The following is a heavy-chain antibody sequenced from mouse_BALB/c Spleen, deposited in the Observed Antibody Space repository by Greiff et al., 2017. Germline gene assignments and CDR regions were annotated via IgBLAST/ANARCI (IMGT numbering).Heavy chain of an antibody. CDR1: GYTFTSYV. J-gene: IGHJ1*01. V-gene: IGHV1-14*01. D-gene: IGHD2-1*01. Sequence: VQLKESGPELVKPGASVKMSCKASGYTFTSYVMHWVKQKPGQGLEWIGYINPYNDGTKYNEKFKGKATLTSDKSSSTAYMELSSLTSEDSAVYYCARQGNNWYFDVWGAGTTVTVSS. CDR2: INPYNDGT. CDR3: ARQGNNWYFDV.